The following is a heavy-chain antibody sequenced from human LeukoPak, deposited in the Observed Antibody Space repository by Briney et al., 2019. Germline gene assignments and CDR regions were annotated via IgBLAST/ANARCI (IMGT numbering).Heavy chain of an antibody. CDR3: AREGGEYWEYYYYMDV. V-gene: IGHV4-39*07. CDR2: IYYSGST. CDR1: GGSISSSSYS. J-gene: IGHJ6*03. Sequence: SETLSLTCTVSGGSISSSSYSWGWIRQPPGKGLEWIGSIYYSGSTYYNPSLKSRVTISVDTSKNQFSLKLSSVTAADTAVYYCAREGGEYWEYYYYMDVWGKGTTVTVSS. D-gene: IGHD1-26*01.